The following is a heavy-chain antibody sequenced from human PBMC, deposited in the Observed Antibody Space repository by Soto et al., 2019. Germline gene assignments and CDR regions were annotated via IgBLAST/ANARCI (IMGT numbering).Heavy chain of an antibody. CDR2: ISWNSGNI. CDR1: GFTFDDYA. V-gene: IGHV3-9*01. J-gene: IGHJ4*02. CDR3: VRSKGVHPNGTPFDY. Sequence: GGSLRLSCAASGFTFDDYAMYWVRQVLGKGLEWVSSISWNSGNIGYADSVKGRFTTSRDNAENSLYLQMNSLRPEDTALYYCVRSKGVHPNGTPFDYWGQGTLVTVSS. D-gene: IGHD2-8*01.